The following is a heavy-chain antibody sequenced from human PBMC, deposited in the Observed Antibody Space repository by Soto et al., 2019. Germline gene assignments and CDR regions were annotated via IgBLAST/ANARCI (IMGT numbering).Heavy chain of an antibody. J-gene: IGHJ4*02. CDR2: ISAYNGNT. CDR1: GYTLTSYG. D-gene: IGHD3-3*01. V-gene: IGHV1-18*04. Sequence: ASVKVSCKASGYTLTSYGISWGRQAPGQGLEWMGWISAYNGNTNYAQKLQGRVTMTTDTSTSTAYMELRSLRSDDTAVYYCASDRRITIFGLPGTTWVFDYWGQGTLVTAPQ. CDR3: ASDRRITIFGLPGTTWVFDY.